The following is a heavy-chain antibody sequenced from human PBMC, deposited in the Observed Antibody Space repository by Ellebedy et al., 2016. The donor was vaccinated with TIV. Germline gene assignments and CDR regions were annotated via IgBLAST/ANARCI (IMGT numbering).Heavy chain of an antibody. V-gene: IGHV3-30*04. CDR2: ISDDGSNK. Sequence: GGSLRLXXAASGLTFSSFAIHWVRQAPGKGLEWVAVISDDGSNKYYIDSVKGRFTTSRDNSKNTLYLQMNSLRAEDTAVYYCAKDLRQRLPEIAFDIWGQGTMVTVSS. CDR1: GLTFSSFA. D-gene: IGHD6-25*01. J-gene: IGHJ3*02. CDR3: AKDLRQRLPEIAFDI.